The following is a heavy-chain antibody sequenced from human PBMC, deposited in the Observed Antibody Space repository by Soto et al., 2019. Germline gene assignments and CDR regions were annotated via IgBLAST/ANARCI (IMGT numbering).Heavy chain of an antibody. CDR1: GGSISNYY. D-gene: IGHD2-2*01. V-gene: IGHV4-59*01. CDR3: AREQYGSMGD. Sequence: QVQLQESGPGLVKPSETLSLTCTVSGGSISNYYWSWIRQPPGKGLEWIGWIYNTGSTNYNPSLQSRVTISVDTSKNQFSLKLSSVTAADTAVYYCAREQYGSMGDWGQGTLVTVSS. J-gene: IGHJ4*02. CDR2: IYNTGST.